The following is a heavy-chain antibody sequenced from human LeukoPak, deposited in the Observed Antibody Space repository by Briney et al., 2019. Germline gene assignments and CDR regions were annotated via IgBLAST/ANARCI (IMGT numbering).Heavy chain of an antibody. J-gene: IGHJ4*02. CDR3: ASIPGYSSSWTIDY. D-gene: IGHD6-13*01. V-gene: IGHV3-23*01. CDR1: GFTFSSYA. CDR2: ISGSGGST. Sequence: GRSLRLSCAASGFTFSSYAMSWVRQAPGKGLESVSAISGSGGSTYYADSVKGRFTISRDNSKNTLYLQMNSLRAEDTAVYYCASIPGYSSSWTIDYWGQGTLVTVSS.